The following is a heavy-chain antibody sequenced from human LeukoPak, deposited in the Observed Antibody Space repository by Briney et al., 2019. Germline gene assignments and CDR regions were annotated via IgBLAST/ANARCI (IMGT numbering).Heavy chain of an antibody. Sequence: SVKVSCKASGGTFSSYAISWVRQAPGQGLEWMGGIIPIFGTANYAQKFQGRVTITADESTSTAYMELGSLRSEDTAVYYCARSIYSGYDYYYYYYMDVWGKGTTVTISS. CDR1: GGTFSSYA. CDR2: IIPIFGTA. J-gene: IGHJ6*03. V-gene: IGHV1-69*13. D-gene: IGHD5-12*01. CDR3: ARSIYSGYDYYYYYYMDV.